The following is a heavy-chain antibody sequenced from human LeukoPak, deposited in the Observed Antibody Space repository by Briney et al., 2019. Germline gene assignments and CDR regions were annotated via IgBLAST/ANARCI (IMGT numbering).Heavy chain of an antibody. CDR3: ARQEGYDSSGYYSDY. J-gene: IGHJ4*02. D-gene: IGHD3-22*01. Sequence: GESLKISCKGYGYSFTRYWIGWVRQMPGKGLEWMGIIYPGDSDTRYSPSFQGQVTISADKSISTAYLQWSSLKASDTAMYYCARQEGYDSSGYYSDYWGQGTLVTVSS. V-gene: IGHV5-51*01. CDR1: GYSFTRYW. CDR2: IYPGDSDT.